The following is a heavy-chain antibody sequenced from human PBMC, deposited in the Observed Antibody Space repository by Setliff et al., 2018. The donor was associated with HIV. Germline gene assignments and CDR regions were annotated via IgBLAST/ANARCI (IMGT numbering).Heavy chain of an antibody. V-gene: IGHV4-34*01. D-gene: IGHD1-7*01. Sequence: PSENLSLTCAVYGGSFSDYYWSWIRQPPGKGLEWIGEINHSGSTSYSPSLMSRVTISVDTSKKQFSLKLSSVTAADTAVYYCARVELGHFDYWGQGTLVTVSS. J-gene: IGHJ4*02. CDR1: GGSFSDYY. CDR3: ARVELGHFDY. CDR2: INHSGST.